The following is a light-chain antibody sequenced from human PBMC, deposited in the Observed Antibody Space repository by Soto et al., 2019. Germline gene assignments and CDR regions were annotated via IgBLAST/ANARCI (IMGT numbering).Light chain of an antibody. CDR3: SSYTSSSTWV. CDR2: EVS. J-gene: IGLJ3*02. V-gene: IGLV2-14*01. Sequence: QSVLTQPASVSGSPGQSITISCTGTSSDVGGYNYVSWYQQHPGKAPKLMIYEVSNRPSGVSNRFSGSKSGNTASLTISGLQAHDEADYYCSSYTSSSTWVFGGGTKVTVL. CDR1: SSDVGGYNY.